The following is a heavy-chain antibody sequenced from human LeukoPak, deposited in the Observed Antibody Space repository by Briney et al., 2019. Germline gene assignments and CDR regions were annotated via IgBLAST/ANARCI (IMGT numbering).Heavy chain of an antibody. D-gene: IGHD2-2*01. V-gene: IGHV3-48*04. Sequence: GGSLRLSCAASGFTFSSYSMNWVRQAPGKGLEWVSYISSSSSTIYYVDSVKGRFTISRDNAKNSLYLQMNSLRAEDTAVYYCAKDRNPYAHGAFDIWGQGTMVTVSS. CDR3: AKDRNPYAHGAFDI. CDR2: ISSSSSTI. J-gene: IGHJ3*02. CDR1: GFTFSSYS.